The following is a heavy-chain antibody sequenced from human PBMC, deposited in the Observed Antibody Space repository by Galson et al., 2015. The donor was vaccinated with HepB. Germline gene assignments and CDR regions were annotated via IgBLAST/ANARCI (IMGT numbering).Heavy chain of an antibody. Sequence: SVKVSCKASRGTFSSHTISWVRQAPGQGLEWMGGIIPIFGTVNYAQKFQGRVTITADKSTSTAYMELSSLRSDDTAVYYCARDRLEYYGNSGYTLHCWGQGTLVTVSS. D-gene: IGHD3-22*01. CDR2: IIPIFGTV. CDR1: RGTFSSHT. V-gene: IGHV1-69*06. J-gene: IGHJ4*02. CDR3: ARDRLEYYGNSGYTLHC.